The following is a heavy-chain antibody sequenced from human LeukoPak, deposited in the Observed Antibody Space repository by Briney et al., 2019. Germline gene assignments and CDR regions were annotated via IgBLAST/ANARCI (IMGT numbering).Heavy chain of an antibody. CDR2: ISSSGSTI. CDR1: GFTFSDYY. V-gene: IGHV3-11*01. CDR3: AKEYCSNSVCHSLDY. J-gene: IGHJ4*02. Sequence: SGGSLRLSCAASGFTFSDYYMSWIRQAPGKGLEWVSYISSSGSTIYYADSVKGRFTISRDNAKNSLYLQMNSLRAEDTAVYYCAKEYCSNSVCHSLDYWGQGTLVTVSS. D-gene: IGHD2-8*01.